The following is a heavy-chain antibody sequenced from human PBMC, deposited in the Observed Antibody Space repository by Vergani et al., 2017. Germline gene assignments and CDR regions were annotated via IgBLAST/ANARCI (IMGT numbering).Heavy chain of an antibody. CDR3: AREGTKAPXIAAAGGNYYYYYGMDV. J-gene: IGHJ6*02. V-gene: IGHV1-18*01. D-gene: IGHD6-13*01. CDR1: GYTFTSYG. CDR2: ISAYNGNT. Sequence: QVQLVQSGAEVKKPGASVKVSCKASGYTFTSYGISWVRQAPGQGLEWMGWISAYNGNTNYAQKLQGRVTMTTDTSTSTAYMELRSLRSDDTAVYYCAREGTKAPXIAAAGGNYYYYYGMDVWGQGTTVTVSS.